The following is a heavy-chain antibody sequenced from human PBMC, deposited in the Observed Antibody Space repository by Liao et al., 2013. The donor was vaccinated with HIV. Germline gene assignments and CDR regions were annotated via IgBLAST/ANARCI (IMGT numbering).Heavy chain of an antibody. CDR3: ARVPVGYTSSSPLFYYFYYMDV. CDR2: IYTSGST. J-gene: IGHJ6*03. Sequence: QVQLQESGPGLVRPSQTLSLTCSVSGASVNSGNYYWSWIRQPAGKGLEWIGRIYTSGSTNYNPSLRSRVSMSVDTSNNQFSLNLSSVTAADTAVYYCARVPVGYTSSSPLFYYFYYMDVWGKGTTVTVSS. D-gene: IGHD6-6*01. V-gene: IGHV4-61*02. CDR1: GASVNSGNYY.